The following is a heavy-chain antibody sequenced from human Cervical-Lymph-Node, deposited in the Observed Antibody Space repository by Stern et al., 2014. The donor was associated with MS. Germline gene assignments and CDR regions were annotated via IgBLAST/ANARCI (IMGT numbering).Heavy chain of an antibody. D-gene: IGHD5-18*01. CDR1: GYSFATYW. J-gene: IGHJ6*02. CDR2: IYPDDSDT. CDR3: ARPGDDTAKYGLDI. V-gene: IGHV5-51*03. Sequence: EVQLVQSGAEVKKPGESLKISCKGSGYSFATYWIGWVRQMPGKGLEWMGIIYPDDSDTRYSTSFQGQVTISADKSISTAYLPRSGLKASDSAMYYCARPGDDTAKYGLDIWGQGTTVTVSS.